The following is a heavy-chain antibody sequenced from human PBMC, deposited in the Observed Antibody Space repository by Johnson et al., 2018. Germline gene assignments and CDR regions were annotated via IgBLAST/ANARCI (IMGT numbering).Heavy chain of an antibody. CDR1: RLTLRNYV. CDR2: IIDGGETT. V-gene: IGHV3-23*01. CDR3: ANLRAGNYMAV. J-gene: IGHJ6*03. D-gene: IGHD4-17*01. Sequence: VESGGSLRLSCAAXRLTLRNYVMNWVRQAPGKGLEWVSGIIDGGETTYYADSVKGRFTISRDNSKNTLFLQMNSLRVEDTAVYYFANLRAGNYMAVWGKGTTVTVSS.